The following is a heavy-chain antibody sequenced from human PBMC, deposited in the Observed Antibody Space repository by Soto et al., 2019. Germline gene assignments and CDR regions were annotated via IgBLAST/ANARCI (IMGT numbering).Heavy chain of an antibody. Sequence: GGSLRLSCAASGFTFSSSAMSWVRQAPGKGLEWVLGISDSGDSTYSADSVKGRFTISRDNSKNTLYLQMNSLGAEDTAVYYCATVPTYPWGQGTLVTVSS. CDR2: ISDSGDST. J-gene: IGHJ5*02. V-gene: IGHV3-23*01. CDR3: ATVPTYP. CDR1: GFTFSSSA. D-gene: IGHD6-6*01.